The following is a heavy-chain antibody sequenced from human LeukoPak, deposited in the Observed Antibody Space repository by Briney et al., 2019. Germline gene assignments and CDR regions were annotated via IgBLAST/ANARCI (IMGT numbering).Heavy chain of an antibody. CDR2: ISSSSSST. D-gene: IGHD1-7*01. V-gene: IGHV3-21*01. CDR3: ASAYNWKYGTFDY. CDR1: GFTISSYS. J-gene: IGHJ4*02. Sequence: GWSLRLSCTASGFTISSYSISWVRQAPGKGLEWVSCISSSSSSTYYADSVNGRFTISRDKAKHSLYLQMNGLRAEDTAVYYCASAYNWKYGTFDYWGQGTLVTVSS.